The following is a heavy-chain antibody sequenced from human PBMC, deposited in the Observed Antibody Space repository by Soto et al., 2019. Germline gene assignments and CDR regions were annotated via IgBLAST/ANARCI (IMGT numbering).Heavy chain of an antibody. Sequence: QLQLQESGPGLVKPSETLSLTCTVSGGSISSSSYYWGWIRQPPGKGLEWIGSIYYSGSTYYNPPLKSRVTISGDTSKNQFSLKLRSVTAADTAVYYCARLTGHSGSYLYYWGQGTLVTVSS. J-gene: IGHJ4*02. CDR1: GGSISSSSYY. CDR2: IYYSGST. CDR3: ARLTGHSGSYLYY. D-gene: IGHD1-26*01. V-gene: IGHV4-39*01.